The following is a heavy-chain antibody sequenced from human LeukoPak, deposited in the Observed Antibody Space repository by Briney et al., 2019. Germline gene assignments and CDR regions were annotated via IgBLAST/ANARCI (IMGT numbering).Heavy chain of an antibody. CDR3: ARENNYRFDF. J-gene: IGHJ4*02. CDR1: GFTFSDYY. D-gene: IGHD5-24*01. Sequence: GGSLRLSCTASGFTFSDYYMTWIRQAPGKGLEWISYISSGSPYTNYADSVKGQFTISRDNAKNSLYLQMNSLRAEDTAVYCCARENNYRFDFWGQGTLVTVSS. V-gene: IGHV3-11*05. CDR2: ISSGSPYT.